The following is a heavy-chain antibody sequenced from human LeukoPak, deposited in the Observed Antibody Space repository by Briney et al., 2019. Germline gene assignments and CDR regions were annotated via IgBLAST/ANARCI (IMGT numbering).Heavy chain of an antibody. CDR2: IYTSGST. V-gene: IGHV4-61*02. CDR1: GASISSGSYY. D-gene: IGHD3-3*01. CDR3: ARGYYDFWSGYYLDDY. J-gene: IGHJ4*02. Sequence: PSQTLSLTCTVSGASISSGSYYWSWIRQPAGKGLEWIGRIYTSGSTDYNPSLKSRVSISADTSKNQFSMKLRSVTAADTAVYYCARGYYDFWSGYYLDDYWGQGTLVTVSS.